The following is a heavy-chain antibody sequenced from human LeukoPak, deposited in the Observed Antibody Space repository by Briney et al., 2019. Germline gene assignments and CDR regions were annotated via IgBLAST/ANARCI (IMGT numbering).Heavy chain of an antibody. J-gene: IGHJ4*01. V-gene: IGHV4-39*07. Sequence: PSETLSLTCTVSGGSISSHSYYWGWLRQPPGKGLEWIGNIYYSGNTYYNPSLKSRVTISGDTSKNQFSLKLSSVTAADTAVYYCARPRVRGVIIRGFDYWGQGTLVTVSS. CDR1: GGSISSHSYY. CDR3: ARPRVRGVIIRGFDY. D-gene: IGHD3-10*01. CDR2: IYYSGNT.